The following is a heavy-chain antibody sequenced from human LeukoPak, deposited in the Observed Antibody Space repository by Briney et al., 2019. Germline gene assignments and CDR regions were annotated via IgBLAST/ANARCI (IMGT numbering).Heavy chain of an antibody. Sequence: SETLSLTCTVSGGSISSTYSWGLIRQPPGKGLEWIAEINHSGNTEYNPSLKSRVTISVDTSKNQFSLKLSSVTAADTAVYYCAAVPDSYYTMYYFNYWGQGTLVTVSS. CDR2: INHSGNT. CDR3: AAVPDSYYTMYYFNY. V-gene: IGHV4-34*01. D-gene: IGHD3-3*01. CDR1: GGSISSTYS. J-gene: IGHJ4*02.